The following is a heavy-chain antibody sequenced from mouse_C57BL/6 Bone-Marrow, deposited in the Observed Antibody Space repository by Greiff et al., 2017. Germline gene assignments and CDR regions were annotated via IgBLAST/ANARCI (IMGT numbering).Heavy chain of an antibody. CDR3: ARGGKGTAQVCAY. Sequence: QVQLQQPGAELVKPGASVKMSCKASGYTFTSYWITWVKQRPGQGLEWIGDIYPGSGSTNYNEKFKSKATLTVDTSSSTAYMPLSSLTSDDSAVYCCARGGKGTAQVCAYWGQGTLVTVSA. CDR1: GYTFTSYW. CDR2: IYPGSGST. J-gene: IGHJ3*01. D-gene: IGHD3-2*02. V-gene: IGHV1-55*01.